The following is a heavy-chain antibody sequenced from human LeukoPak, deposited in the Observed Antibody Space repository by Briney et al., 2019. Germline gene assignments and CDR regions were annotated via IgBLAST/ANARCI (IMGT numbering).Heavy chain of an antibody. V-gene: IGHV3-48*04. Sequence: PGGSLRLSCAASGFTFSSYSMNWVRQAPGKGLEWVSYISSSSSTIYYADSVKGRFTISRDNAKNSLYLQMNSLRAEDTAVYYCAREVCSSTSCLRGWFDPWGQGTLVTVSS. J-gene: IGHJ5*02. CDR3: AREVCSSTSCLRGWFDP. CDR1: GFTFSSYS. D-gene: IGHD2-2*01. CDR2: ISSSSSTI.